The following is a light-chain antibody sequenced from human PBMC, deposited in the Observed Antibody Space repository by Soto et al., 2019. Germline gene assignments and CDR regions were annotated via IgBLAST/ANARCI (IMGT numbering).Light chain of an antibody. CDR1: QAITTH. CDR3: LQYNKVPFT. V-gene: IGKV1-33*01. CDR2: DTS. J-gene: IGKJ2*01. Sequence: DIQMTQSPSSLSASVGDRVTITCQASQAITTHLNWYQQKPGKAPKLLIYDTSNLETGVPSRFSGGGSGTDFSFTISSLQPEDIATFYCLQYNKVPFTFGQGTKLEIK.